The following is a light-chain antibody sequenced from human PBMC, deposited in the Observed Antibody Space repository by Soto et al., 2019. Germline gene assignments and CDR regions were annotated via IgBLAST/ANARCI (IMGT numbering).Light chain of an antibody. CDR3: QQYDKWPPT. CDR2: GAS. CDR1: QSVRSN. Sequence: EIVLTQSPGTLSVSPGERVTLTCRPSQSVRSNLAWYQQKHGQAPSLLIYGASSRAAGVPPRFSGSGSGTEFTLTISSLQSEDCTVYWCQQYDKWPPTFGQGTKWIS. J-gene: IGKJ1*01. V-gene: IGKV3-15*01.